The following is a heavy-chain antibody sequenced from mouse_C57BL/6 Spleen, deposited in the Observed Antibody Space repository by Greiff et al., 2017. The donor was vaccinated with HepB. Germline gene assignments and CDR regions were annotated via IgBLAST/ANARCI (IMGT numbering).Heavy chain of an antibody. Sequence: EVQLQQSVAELVRPGASVKLSCTASGFTIKNSYMHWVKQRPEQGLEWIGRIDPANGNTKYAPTFQGQATITADTSSNTAYLQLSSLTSEATAIYYCARDYGNYRVAYWGQGTLVTVSA. CDR2: IDPANGNT. CDR1: GFTIKNSY. D-gene: IGHD2-1*01. J-gene: IGHJ3*01. CDR3: ARDYGNYRVAY. V-gene: IGHV14-3*01.